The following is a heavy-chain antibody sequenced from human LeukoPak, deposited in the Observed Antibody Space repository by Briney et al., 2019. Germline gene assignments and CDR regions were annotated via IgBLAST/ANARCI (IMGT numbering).Heavy chain of an antibody. CDR3: AALVVVTGILGY. Sequence: SVKVSCKASGGTFSSYAISWVRQAPGQGLEWMGRIIPIFGTANYAQKFQGRVTITADKSTSTAYMELSSLRSEDTAVYYCAALVVVTGILGYWGQGTLVTVFS. D-gene: IGHD2-21*02. CDR1: GGTFSSYA. V-gene: IGHV1-69*06. CDR2: IIPIFGTA. J-gene: IGHJ4*02.